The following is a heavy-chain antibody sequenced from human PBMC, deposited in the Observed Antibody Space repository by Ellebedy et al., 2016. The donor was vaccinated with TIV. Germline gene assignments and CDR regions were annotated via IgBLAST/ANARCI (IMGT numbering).Heavy chain of an antibody. CDR3: AKPTMGQHYFDY. V-gene: IGHV3-23*01. CDR1: GFTFSSNA. J-gene: IGHJ4*02. D-gene: IGHD3-10*01. Sequence: PGGSLRLSCAASGFTFSSNAMSWVRQAPGKGLEWISSITSSGDNTYYADSVKGRFTISRDNSKNTLYLHMHTLRAEDTAVYYCAKPTMGQHYFDYWGQGTLVTVSS. CDR2: ITSSGDNT.